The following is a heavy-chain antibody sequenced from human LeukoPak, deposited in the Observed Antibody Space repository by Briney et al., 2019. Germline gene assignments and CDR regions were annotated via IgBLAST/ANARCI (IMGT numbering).Heavy chain of an antibody. V-gene: IGHV4-59*01. Sequence: SETLSLTCTVSGDSISSYYWNWIRQPPGKGLEWIGYIYYSGSTNYNPSLKSRVTISVDTSKNQFSLKLSSVTAADTAVYYCARVFSVAGPDYWGQGTLVTVSS. CDR1: GDSISSYY. CDR3: ARVFSVAGPDY. J-gene: IGHJ4*02. CDR2: IYYSGST. D-gene: IGHD6-19*01.